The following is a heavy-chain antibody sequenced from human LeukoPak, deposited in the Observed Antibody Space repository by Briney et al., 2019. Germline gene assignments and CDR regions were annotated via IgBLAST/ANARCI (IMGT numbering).Heavy chain of an antibody. J-gene: IGHJ4*01. D-gene: IGHD3-22*01. V-gene: IGHV4-59*08. CDR2: IYSSGSA. Sequence: SETLSLTCTVSGASINNNFWTWIRQPPGKGLEWIGYIYSSGSAKYNPSLKSRVIISGDTSRNQISLNLTSVTAADTAVYFCARHRDYYDTWGHGTLVTVSS. CDR1: GASINNNF. CDR3: ARHRDYYDT.